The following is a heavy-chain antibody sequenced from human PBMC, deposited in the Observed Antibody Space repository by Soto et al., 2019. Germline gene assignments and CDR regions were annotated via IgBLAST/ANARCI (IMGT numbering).Heavy chain of an antibody. D-gene: IGHD4-4*01. CDR1: GFTFSSYW. CDR3: ARDGATWDSSNYVD. Sequence: GGSLRLSCAASGFTFSSYWMSWVRQAPGKGLEWVANIKQDGSEKYYVDSVKGRFTISRDNAKNSLYLQMNSLRAEDTAVYYCARDGATWDSSNYVDWGQGTLVTVSS. CDR2: IKQDGSEK. V-gene: IGHV3-7*01. J-gene: IGHJ4*02.